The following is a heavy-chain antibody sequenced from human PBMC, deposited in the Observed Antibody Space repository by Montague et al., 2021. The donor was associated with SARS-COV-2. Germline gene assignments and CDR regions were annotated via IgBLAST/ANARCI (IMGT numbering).Heavy chain of an antibody. Sequence: PALVKPTQTLTLTCTFSGFSLSTSGMCVSWIRQPPGKALEWLARIDWDDDKYYSTSLKTRLTISKDTSKNRVVLTMTNMDPVDTATYYCARILVAAAGSPFDPWGQGTLVTVSS. J-gene: IGHJ5*02. D-gene: IGHD6-13*01. CDR1: GFSLSTSGMC. CDR3: ARILVAAAGSPFDP. CDR2: IDWDDDK. V-gene: IGHV2-70*11.